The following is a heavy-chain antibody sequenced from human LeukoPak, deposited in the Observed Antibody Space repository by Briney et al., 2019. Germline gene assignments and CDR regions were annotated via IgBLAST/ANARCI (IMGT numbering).Heavy chain of an antibody. CDR2: INHSGST. CDR3: ARGGRYCSGGSCKYFDY. J-gene: IGHJ4*02. CDR1: GGSFSGYY. Sequence: SETLSLTCAVYGGSFSGYYWSWIRQPPGKGLEWIGEINHSGSTNYNPSLTSRVTISVDTSKNQFSLKLSSVTAADTAVYYCARGGRYCSGGSCKYFDYWGQGTLVTVSS. D-gene: IGHD2-15*01. V-gene: IGHV4-34*01.